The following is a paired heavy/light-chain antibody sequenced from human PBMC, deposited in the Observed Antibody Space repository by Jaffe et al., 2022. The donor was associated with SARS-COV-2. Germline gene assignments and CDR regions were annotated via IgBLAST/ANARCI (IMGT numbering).Heavy chain of an antibody. CDR3: ARDQKYSYDSPHAFDI. D-gene: IGHD5-18*01. V-gene: IGHV4-31*03. Sequence: QVQLQESGPGLVKPSQTLSLTCTVSGVSINSAGFYWTWIRQHPGKGLEWIGYIYYTGSTYYNPSLKSRLTISLDTSKNQFSLNLSSMTAADTAVYFCARDQKYSYDSPHAFDIWGQGTMVTVSS. CDR1: GVSINSAGFY. J-gene: IGHJ3*02. CDR2: IYYTGST.
Light chain of an antibody. CDR3: QQYNNWPPWT. V-gene: IGKV3-15*01. Sequence: EIVMTQSPATLSVSPGERATLSCRASQSVSSNLAWYQQKPGQAPRLLIYGASTRATGIPARFSGSGSGTEFTLSISSLQSEDFAVYYCQQYNNWPPWTFGQGTKVEIK. CDR2: GAS. CDR1: QSVSSN. J-gene: IGKJ1*01.